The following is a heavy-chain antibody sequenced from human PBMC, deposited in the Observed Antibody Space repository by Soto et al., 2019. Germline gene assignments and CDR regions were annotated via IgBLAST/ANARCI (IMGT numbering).Heavy chain of an antibody. V-gene: IGHV1-2*02. J-gene: IGHJ3*02. CDR3: ARLMDPYSGPHLDI. D-gene: IGHD1-26*01. CDR1: GYTFTGCY. CDR2: INPNTGGT. Sequence: EASVKVSCKASGYTFTGCYIHWVRQAPGQGLEWMGWINPNTGGTNYAQKFQGRVTMTRDTSISTAYMELSTLKSDDAAVYYCARLMDPYSGPHLDIWGQGTTVTVSS.